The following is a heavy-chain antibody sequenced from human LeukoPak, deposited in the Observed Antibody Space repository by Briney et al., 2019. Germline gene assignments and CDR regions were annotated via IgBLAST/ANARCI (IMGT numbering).Heavy chain of an antibody. V-gene: IGHV5-51*01. CDR1: GYTFTSYW. CDR3: ARHEEGGYSYGLGDY. D-gene: IGHD5-18*01. J-gene: IGHJ4*02. Sequence: GEALKNSCKGSGYTFTSYWIGWVRQMPGKGLGWMGIIYPGDSDTRYRPSFQGQVTISADKSISTAYLQWSSLKASDTAMYYCARHEEGGYSYGLGDYWGQGTLVTVSS. CDR2: IYPGDSDT.